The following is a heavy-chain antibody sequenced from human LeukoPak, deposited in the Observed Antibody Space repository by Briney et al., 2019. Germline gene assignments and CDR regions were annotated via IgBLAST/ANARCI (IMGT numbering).Heavy chain of an antibody. CDR3: ARDSSGPAY. V-gene: IGHV3-53*01. CDR1: GFTVNNNY. Sequence: GSLRLSCAASGFTVNNNYMSWVRQAPGKGLEWVSVIYSDGGTFYADSVKGRFTIFRDNSKNTLYLQMDSLRAEDTAVYYCARDSSGPAYWGQGTLVTVSS. D-gene: IGHD6-19*01. J-gene: IGHJ4*02. CDR2: IYSDGGT.